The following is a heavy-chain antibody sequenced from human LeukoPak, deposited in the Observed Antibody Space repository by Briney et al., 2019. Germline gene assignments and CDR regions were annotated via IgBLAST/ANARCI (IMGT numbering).Heavy chain of an antibody. V-gene: IGHV3-23*01. Sequence: PGGSLRLSCAASGFTFSSYAMSWVRQAPGKGLEWVSGISGSGGSTYYADSVKGRFTISRDNSKNTLYLQMNSLRAEDTAVYYCANDYGDYVPDANDYWGQGTLVTVSS. D-gene: IGHD4-17*01. CDR2: ISGSGGST. CDR3: ANDYGDYVPDANDY. CDR1: GFTFSSYA. J-gene: IGHJ4*02.